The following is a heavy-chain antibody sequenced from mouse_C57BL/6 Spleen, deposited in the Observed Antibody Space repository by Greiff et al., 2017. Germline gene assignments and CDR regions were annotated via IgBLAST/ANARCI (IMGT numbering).Heavy chain of an antibody. Sequence: EVKVVESEGGLVQPGSSMTLSCTASGFTFSDYYMPWVRQVPEKGLEWVANINYDGSSTSYLDSLKSRFIISRDNAKNILYLQMSSLKSEDAATYYCARGGDYASFFDYWGQGTTLTVSS. J-gene: IGHJ2*01. D-gene: IGHD2-13*01. CDR3: ARGGDYASFFDY. CDR1: GFTFSDYY. V-gene: IGHV5-16*01. CDR2: INYDGSST.